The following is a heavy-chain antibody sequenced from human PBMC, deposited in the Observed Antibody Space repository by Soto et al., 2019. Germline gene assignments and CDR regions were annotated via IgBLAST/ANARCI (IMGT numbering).Heavy chain of an antibody. CDR2: IYYSGST. J-gene: IGHJ5*02. CDR3: ARGGKVWYSSSSRGLFDP. CDR1: GGSISSYY. V-gene: IGHV4-59*01. D-gene: IGHD6-6*01. Sequence: PSETLSLTCTVSGGSISSYYWIWIRQPPGKGLEWIGYIYYSGSTNYNPSLKSRVTISVDTSKNQFSLKLSSVTAAGTAVYYCARGGKVWYSSSSRGLFDPWGQGTLVTVSS.